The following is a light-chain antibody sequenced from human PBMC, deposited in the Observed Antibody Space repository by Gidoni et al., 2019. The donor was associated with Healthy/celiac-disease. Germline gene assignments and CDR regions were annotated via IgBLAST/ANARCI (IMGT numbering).Light chain of an antibody. J-gene: IGKJ4*01. CDR1: QSISSS. CDR2: ASS. CDR3: QQRSSS. V-gene: IGKV1-39*01. Sequence: DIQMTQSPSSLSASVVDRVPITCRARQSISSSLNWYQQKPGKAPKLLIYASSSLQSGGPSRFSGSGSVTDFTLTIRRLQPEDFATYYCQQRSSSFGGGTKVEIK.